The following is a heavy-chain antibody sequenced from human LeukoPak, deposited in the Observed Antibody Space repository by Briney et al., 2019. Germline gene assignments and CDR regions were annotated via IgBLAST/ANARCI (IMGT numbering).Heavy chain of an antibody. V-gene: IGHV4-4*07. D-gene: IGHD6-19*01. CDR1: GGSISSDY. CDR3: ARDRGSGWYDY. Sequence: SETPSLTCTVSGGSISSDYWNWIRQPAGKGLEWIGRIQSSGSTNYNPSLKSRLTMSVDTSKNQFSLKLSSVTTADTAVYYCARDRGSGWYDYWGQGTLVTVSS. J-gene: IGHJ4*02. CDR2: IQSSGST.